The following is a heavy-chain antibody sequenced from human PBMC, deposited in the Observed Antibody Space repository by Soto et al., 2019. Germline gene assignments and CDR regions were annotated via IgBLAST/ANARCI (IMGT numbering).Heavy chain of an antibody. Sequence: QVLLVQSSAEVKKPGSSVKVSCQASGGTFTSTAFSWVRQDPGQGLEWMGGIIPVLGTPNYAQKFQARLTVTADASTTTVHMELSSLRSDDTAVYYCASSAGLDHLLNYYGLNVWGQGTTVTVSS. J-gene: IGHJ6*02. D-gene: IGHD6-13*01. V-gene: IGHV1-69*01. CDR3: ASSAGLDHLLNYYGLNV. CDR2: IIPVLGTP. CDR1: GGTFTSTA.